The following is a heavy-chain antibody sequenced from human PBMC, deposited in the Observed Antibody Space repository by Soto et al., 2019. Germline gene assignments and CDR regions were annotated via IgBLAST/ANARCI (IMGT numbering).Heavy chain of an antibody. CDR1: GYTLTELS. CDR2: FDPEDGET. D-gene: IGHD6-13*01. J-gene: IGHJ4*02. Sequence: ASVKVSCKVSGYTLTELSMHWVRQAPGKGLEWMGGFDPEDGETIYAQKFQGRVTMTADTSTSTAYMELSSLRSEDTAVYYCARPRTPLRLAAALDYWGQGTLVTVSS. CDR3: ARPRTPLRLAAALDY. V-gene: IGHV1-24*01.